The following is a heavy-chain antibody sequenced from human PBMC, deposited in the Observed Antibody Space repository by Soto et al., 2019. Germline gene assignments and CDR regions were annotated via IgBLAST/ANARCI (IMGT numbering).Heavy chain of an antibody. CDR1: GYTSTNYG. J-gene: IGHJ5*02. CDR2: INAGSGNT. Sequence: ASVKVSCKASGYTSTNYGMHWVRQAPGQRLEWMGWINAGSGNTKYSQKFQGRITITRDTSASTVYMELSSLRSEDTAMYYCARSSGPGEDTNWFDPWGQGTLVTVSS. D-gene: IGHD2-8*02. V-gene: IGHV1-3*01. CDR3: ARSSGPGEDTNWFDP.